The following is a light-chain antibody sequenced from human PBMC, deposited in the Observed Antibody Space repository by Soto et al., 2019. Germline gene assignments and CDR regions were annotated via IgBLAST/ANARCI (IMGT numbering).Light chain of an antibody. CDR2: AAS. Sequence: DIQMTQSPSSLSASVGDRVNITCRASQTVTKYLNWYQQKPGKAPKLLIYAASNLQSGVPSRFSGGGSGTDFTLTISSLQPEDFATYHCQQSYTTPNTCGQGTKVDIK. V-gene: IGKV1-39*01. CDR1: QTVTKY. CDR3: QQSYTTPNT. J-gene: IGKJ2*01.